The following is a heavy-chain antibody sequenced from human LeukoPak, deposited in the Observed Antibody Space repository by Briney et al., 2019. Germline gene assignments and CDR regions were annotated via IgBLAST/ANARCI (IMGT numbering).Heavy chain of an antibody. J-gene: IGHJ4*02. D-gene: IGHD3-22*01. Sequence: SETLSLTCTVSGGSISSGGYYWTWIRQHPGKGLEWIGYIYYSGNTYYNPSLKSRVTISVDTSKNQFSLKLSSVTAADTAVYYCARHPSGYDSSGYYSDYFDYWGQGTLVTVSS. CDR2: IYYSGNT. V-gene: IGHV4-31*03. CDR3: ARHPSGYDSSGYYSDYFDY. CDR1: GGSISSGGYY.